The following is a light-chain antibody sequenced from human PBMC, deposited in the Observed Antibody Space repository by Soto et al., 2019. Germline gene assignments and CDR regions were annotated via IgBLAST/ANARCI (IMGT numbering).Light chain of an antibody. CDR1: STDIGLYNY. Sequence: QSVLAQPASVSGSPGQSITIPCTGTSTDIGLYNYVSWYQQHPGKAPKLIIYEVFFRPSGVSDRFSASKSGNTASLTISGLQAEDEADYFCSSNAISDLYVFGTATKVTV. J-gene: IGLJ1*01. CDR2: EVF. CDR3: SSNAISDLYV. V-gene: IGLV2-14*01.